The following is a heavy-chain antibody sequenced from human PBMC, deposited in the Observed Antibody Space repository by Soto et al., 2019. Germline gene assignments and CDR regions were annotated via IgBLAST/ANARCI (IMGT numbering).Heavy chain of an antibody. CDR2: INPNSGGT. CDR3: ARGPLTFTIFGVVTHYGMDV. D-gene: IGHD3-3*01. J-gene: IGHJ6*02. Sequence: GASVKVSCKASGYTFTGYYMHWVRQAPGQGLEWMGWINPNSGGTNYAQKFQGWVTMTRDTSISTAYMELSRLRSDDTAVYYCARGPLTFTIFGVVTHYGMDVWGQGTTVTVSS. CDR1: GYTFTGYY. V-gene: IGHV1-2*04.